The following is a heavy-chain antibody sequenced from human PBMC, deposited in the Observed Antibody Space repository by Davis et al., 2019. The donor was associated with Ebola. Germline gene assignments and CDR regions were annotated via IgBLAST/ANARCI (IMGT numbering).Heavy chain of an antibody. CDR1: GGSISSYY. CDR2: IYYSGST. V-gene: IGHV4-59*01. CDR3: ARSPPIMVRGVTLYWYFDL. Sequence: PSETLSLTCTVSGGSISSYYWSWIRQPPGKGLEWIGYIYYSGSTNYNPSLKSRVTISVDTSKNQFSLKLSSVTAADTAVYYCARSPPIMVRGVTLYWYFDLWGRGTLVTVSS. D-gene: IGHD3-10*01. J-gene: IGHJ2*01.